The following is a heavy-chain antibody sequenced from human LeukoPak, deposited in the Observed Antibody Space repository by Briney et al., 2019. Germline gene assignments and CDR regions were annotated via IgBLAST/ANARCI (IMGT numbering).Heavy chain of an antibody. Sequence: ASVKVSCKTPGYTFSNYYIHWVRQAPGQGLEWMGIINPSGGGTTYAQKFRGRVTMTRDMSTSTVYMELSSLKSDDTAVYYWARLGATADYWGQGTLVTVSS. J-gene: IGHJ4*02. CDR1: GYTFSNYY. CDR2: INPSGGGT. CDR3: ARLGATADY. D-gene: IGHD1-26*01. V-gene: IGHV1-46*01.